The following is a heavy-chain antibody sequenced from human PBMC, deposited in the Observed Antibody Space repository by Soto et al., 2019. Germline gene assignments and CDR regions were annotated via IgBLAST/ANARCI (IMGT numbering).Heavy chain of an antibody. J-gene: IGHJ4*02. CDR1: GGSISSSSYY. D-gene: IGHD4-17*01. V-gene: IGHV4-39*01. CDR3: ARHFDGDGPTNHDY. CDR2: IYYSGST. Sequence: QLQLQESGPGLVKPSETLSLTCTVSGGSISSSSYYWGWIRQPPGKGLEWIGSIYYSGSTYYNPSLKSRVTISVDTSKNQFSLKLSSVTAADTAVYYCARHFDGDGPTNHDYWGQGTLVTVSS.